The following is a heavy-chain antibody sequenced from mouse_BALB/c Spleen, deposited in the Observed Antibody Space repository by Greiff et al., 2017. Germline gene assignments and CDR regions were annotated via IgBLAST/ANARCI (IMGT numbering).Heavy chain of an antibody. J-gene: IGHJ2*01. CDR3: TRGGTTAFFDY. D-gene: IGHD1-2*01. Sequence: QVQLQQPGAELVRPGASVKLSCKASGYTFTSYWINWVKQRPGQGLEWIGNIYPSDSYTNYNQKFKDKATLTVDKSSSTAYMQLSSPTSEDSAVYYCTRGGTTAFFDYWGQATTLTVSS. CDR2: IYPSDSYT. CDR1: GYTFTSYW. V-gene: IGHV1-69*02.